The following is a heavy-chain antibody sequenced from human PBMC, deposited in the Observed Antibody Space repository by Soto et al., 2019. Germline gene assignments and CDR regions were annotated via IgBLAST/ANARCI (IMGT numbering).Heavy chain of an antibody. Sequence: QEQLVQSGAEVKKPGSSVKVSCKASGGIFSSYAISWVRQAPGQGLEWMGGIIPIFGTANYAQKFQGRVTITADESTKTAYMDLSSLKSEETALYFCAGGGSGYVWFNEFWGQGTLVNVSS. CDR2: IIPIFGTA. V-gene: IGHV1-69*01. CDR3: AGGGSGYVWFNEF. J-gene: IGHJ1*01. D-gene: IGHD3-22*01. CDR1: GGIFSSYA.